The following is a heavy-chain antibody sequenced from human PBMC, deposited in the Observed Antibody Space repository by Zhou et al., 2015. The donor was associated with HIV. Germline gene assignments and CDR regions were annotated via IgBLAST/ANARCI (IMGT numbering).Heavy chain of an antibody. D-gene: IGHD6-19*01. J-gene: IGHJ6*02. CDR2: IIPIFGTA. CDR1: GGTFSSYA. Sequence: QVQLVQSGAEVKKPGSSVKVSCKASGGTFSSYAISWVRQAPGQGLEWMGGIIPIFGTANYAQKFQGRVTITADESTSTAYMELSSLRSEDTAVYYCARAPAGQYGPAHYYYYGMDVWGQGTTVTVSS. CDR3: ARAPAGQYGPAHYYYYGMDV. V-gene: IGHV1-69*01.